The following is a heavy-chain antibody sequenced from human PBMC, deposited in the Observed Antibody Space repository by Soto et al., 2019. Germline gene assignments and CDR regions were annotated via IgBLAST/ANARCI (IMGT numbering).Heavy chain of an antibody. J-gene: IGHJ6*03. CDR1: GYTFTSYA. CDR2: INAGNGNT. V-gene: IGHV1-3*01. Sequence: ASVKVSCKASGYTFTSYAMHWVRQAPGQRLEWMGWINAGNGNTKYSQKFQGRVTITRDTSASTAYMELSSLRSEDTAVYYCARPSLSGPFYYYYMDVWGKGTTVTVS. CDR3: ARPSLSGPFYYYYMDV. D-gene: IGHD2-15*01.